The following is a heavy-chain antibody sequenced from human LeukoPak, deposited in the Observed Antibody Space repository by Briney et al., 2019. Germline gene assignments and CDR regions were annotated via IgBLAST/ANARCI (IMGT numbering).Heavy chain of an antibody. V-gene: IGHV1-8*01. CDR2: MNPNSGNT. CDR1: GYTFTSYD. J-gene: IGHJ5*02. CDR3: ARGYYYDSSGYYHAGWFDP. Sequence: GASVKVSXKASGYTFTSYDINWVRQATGQGLEWMGWMNPNSGNTGYAQKFQGRVTMTRNTSIRTAYMELSSLRSEDTAVYYCARGYYYDSSGYYHAGWFDPWGQGTLVTVSS. D-gene: IGHD3-22*01.